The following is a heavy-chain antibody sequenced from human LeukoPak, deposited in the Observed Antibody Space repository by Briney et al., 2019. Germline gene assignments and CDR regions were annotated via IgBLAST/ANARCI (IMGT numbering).Heavy chain of an antibody. CDR3: ARGQSDFWSGYWYFDL. D-gene: IGHD3-3*01. J-gene: IGHJ2*01. V-gene: IGHV4-4*02. CDR1: GGSISSSNW. Sequence: SGTLSLTCAVSGGSISSSNWWSWVRQPPGKGLEWIGEINHSGSTNYNPSLKGRVTISVDTSKNQFSLKLNSVTAADTAVYYCARGQSDFWSGYWYFDLWGRGTLVTVSS. CDR2: INHSGST.